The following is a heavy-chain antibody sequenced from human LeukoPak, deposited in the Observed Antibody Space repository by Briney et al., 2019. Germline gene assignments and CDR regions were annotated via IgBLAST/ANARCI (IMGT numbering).Heavy chain of an antibody. CDR2: IYYSGST. Sequence: SETLSLTCTVSGGSISSSSYYWGWIRQPPGKGLEWIGSIYYSGSTYYNPSLKSRVTISVDTSKNQFSLKLNSVTAADTAVYYCARSSEGRYYYDSSGYSYYYYYMDVWGKGTTVTISS. J-gene: IGHJ6*03. CDR3: ARSSEGRYYYDSSGYSYYYYYMDV. D-gene: IGHD3-22*01. V-gene: IGHV4-39*07. CDR1: GGSISSSSYY.